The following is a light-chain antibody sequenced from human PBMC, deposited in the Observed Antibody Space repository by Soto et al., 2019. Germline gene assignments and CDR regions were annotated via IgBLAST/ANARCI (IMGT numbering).Light chain of an antibody. CDR2: KVS. CDR1: ESLQHRDGNTY. Sequence: DVVMTQNPLSSPVTLGQPASISCRSSESLQHRDGNTYLNWLQQRPGQPPRLLIYKVSNRFSGVPPRCXGSGAGTDFTLKISRVEAEDVGVYYCMQATQYRPYTFGQGTKLEIK. CDR3: MQATQYRPYT. V-gene: IGKV2-24*01. J-gene: IGKJ2*01.